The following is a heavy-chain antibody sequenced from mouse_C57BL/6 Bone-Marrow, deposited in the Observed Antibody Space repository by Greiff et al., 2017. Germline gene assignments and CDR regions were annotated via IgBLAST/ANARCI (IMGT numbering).Heavy chain of an antibody. V-gene: IGHV1-81*01. CDR2: IYPRSGNT. Sequence: QVQLKESGAELARPGASVKLSCKASGYTFTSYVISWVKQRTGQGLEWIGEIYPRSGNTYYNEKFKGKATLTADKSSSTAYMELRSLTSEDSAVYFCARVRTVVSDYWGQGTTLTVSS. J-gene: IGHJ2*01. CDR3: ARVRTVVSDY. D-gene: IGHD1-1*01. CDR1: GYTFTSYV.